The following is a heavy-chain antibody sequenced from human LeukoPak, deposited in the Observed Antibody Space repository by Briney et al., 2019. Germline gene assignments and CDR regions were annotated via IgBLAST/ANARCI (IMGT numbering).Heavy chain of an antibody. J-gene: IGHJ6*02. Sequence: GGSLRLSCAASGFTFSSYWMHWVRQAPGKGLVWVSRIDSDGSSTSYADSVKGRFTISRDNAKNTLYLQMNSLRAEDTAVYYCARGLQYYYYYGMDVWGQGTTVTVSS. CDR1: GFTFSSYW. CDR2: IDSDGSST. CDR3: ARGLQYYYYYGMDV. D-gene: IGHD5-24*01. V-gene: IGHV3-74*01.